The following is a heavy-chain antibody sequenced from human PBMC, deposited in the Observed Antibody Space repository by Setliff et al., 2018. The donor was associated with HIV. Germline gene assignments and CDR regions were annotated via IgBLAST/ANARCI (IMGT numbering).Heavy chain of an antibody. J-gene: IGHJ3*02. CDR3: ARVPYRSAWFSGGHDAFDI. V-gene: IGHV1-18*01. CDR1: GYTFTDYG. D-gene: IGHD6-19*01. CDR2: INVNDGFR. Sequence: ASVKVSCKASGYTFTDYGIAWVRQAPGQGLEWVGWINVNDGFRNYAEKFQGRFTVTTDTSTSTTYMELRSLRSDDTAVYFCARVPYRSAWFSGGHDAFDIWGQGTMVTVSS.